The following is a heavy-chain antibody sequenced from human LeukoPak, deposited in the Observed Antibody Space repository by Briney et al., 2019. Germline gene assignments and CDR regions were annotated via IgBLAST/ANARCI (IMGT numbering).Heavy chain of an antibody. V-gene: IGHV3-11*05. CDR3: AREARLGYYGSGSPRGGMDV. Sequence: SGGSLRLSCAASGLTFSDYYMSWIRQAPGKGLEWVSYISSSSSYTNYADSVKGRFTISRDNAKNSLYLQMNSLRAEDTAVYYCAREARLGYYGSGSPRGGMDVWGQGTTVTVSS. CDR2: ISSSSSYT. J-gene: IGHJ6*02. D-gene: IGHD3-10*01. CDR1: GLTFSDYY.